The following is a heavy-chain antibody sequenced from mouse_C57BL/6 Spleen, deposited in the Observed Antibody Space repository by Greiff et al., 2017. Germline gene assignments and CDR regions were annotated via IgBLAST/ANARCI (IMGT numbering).Heavy chain of an antibody. D-gene: IGHD2-5*01. Sequence: EVQLQQSGPGMVKPSQSLSLTCTVTGYSITSGYDWHWIRHFPGNKLEWMGYISYSGSTNYNPFLKSRISITHDTSKNHFFLKLNSVTTEDTATYYCARESNYYAMDYWGQGTSVTVSS. CDR3: ARESNYYAMDY. CDR1: GYSITSGYD. CDR2: ISYSGST. V-gene: IGHV3-1*01. J-gene: IGHJ4*01.